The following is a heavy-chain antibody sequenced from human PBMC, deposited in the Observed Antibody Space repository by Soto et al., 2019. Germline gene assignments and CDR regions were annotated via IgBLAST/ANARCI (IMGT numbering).Heavy chain of an antibody. J-gene: IGHJ4*02. CDR2: ISSSSSTI. D-gene: IGHD4-17*01. CDR3: ARTPPKSYGDYVAYFDY. CDR1: GFTFSSYS. Sequence: PGGSLRLSCAASGFTFSSYSMNWVRQAPGKGLEWVSYISSSSSTIYYADSVKGRFTISRDNAKNSLYLQMNSLRDEDTAVYYCARTPPKSYGDYVAYFDYWGQGTLVTV. V-gene: IGHV3-48*02.